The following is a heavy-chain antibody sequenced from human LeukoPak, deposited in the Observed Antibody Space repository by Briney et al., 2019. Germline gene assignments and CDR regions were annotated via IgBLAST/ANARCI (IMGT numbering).Heavy chain of an antibody. D-gene: IGHD3-10*01. CDR1: GYTFTSYG. CDR3: ARDRELWFGELSGYFDY. J-gene: IGHJ4*02. Sequence: ASVKVSCKASGYTFTSYGISWVRQAPGQGLEWMGWISAYNGNTNYAQKFQGRVTMTRDTSISTAYMELSRLRSDDTAVYYCARDRELWFGELSGYFDYWGQGTLVTVSS. CDR2: ISAYNGNT. V-gene: IGHV1-18*01.